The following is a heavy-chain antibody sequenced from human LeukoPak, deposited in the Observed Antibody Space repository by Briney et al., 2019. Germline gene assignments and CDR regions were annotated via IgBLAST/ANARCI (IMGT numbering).Heavy chain of an antibody. D-gene: IGHD3-16*02. Sequence: SETLSLTCAVSAASISNYYWSWIRQAPGKGLEWIGHISTSGSTNYNPSLKSRVSISLDSSRSRFSLNLNFVTAADTAVYYCASPRSSYRYTFDYWGQGALVTVSS. CDR2: ISTSGST. J-gene: IGHJ4*02. CDR3: ASPRSSYRYTFDY. CDR1: AASISNYY. V-gene: IGHV4-4*09.